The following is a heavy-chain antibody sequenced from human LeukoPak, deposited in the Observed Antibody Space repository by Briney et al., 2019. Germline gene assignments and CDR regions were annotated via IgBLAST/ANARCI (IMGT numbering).Heavy chain of an antibody. V-gene: IGHV3-7*01. CDR1: GFTFSSYA. J-gene: IGHJ5*02. CDR2: IKQDGSEK. Sequence: SGGSLRLSCAASGFTFSSYAMSWVRQAPGKGLEWVANIKQDGSEKYYVDSVKGRFTISRDNAKNSLYLQMNSLRAEDTAVYYCARDRYCSGGSCSNWFDPWGQGTLVTVSS. D-gene: IGHD2-15*01. CDR3: ARDRYCSGGSCSNWFDP.